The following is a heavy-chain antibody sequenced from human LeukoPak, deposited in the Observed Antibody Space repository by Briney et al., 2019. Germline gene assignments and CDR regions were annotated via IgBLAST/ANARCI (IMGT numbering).Heavy chain of an antibody. V-gene: IGHV3-7*03. CDR3: ARGGGLDV. CDR1: GFTFSSYW. Sequence: GGSLKLSCAASGFTFSSYWMNWARQAPGKGLEWVASINHNGNVNYYVDSVKGRFTISRDNAKNSLYLQMSNLRAKDTAVYFCARGGGLDVWGQGATVTVSS. J-gene: IGHJ6*02. CDR2: INHNGNVN. D-gene: IGHD3-16*01.